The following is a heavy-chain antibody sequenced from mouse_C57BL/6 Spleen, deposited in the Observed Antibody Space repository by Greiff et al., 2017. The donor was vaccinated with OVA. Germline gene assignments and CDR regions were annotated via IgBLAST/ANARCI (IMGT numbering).Heavy chain of an antibody. CDR3: TTDSSGGDY. CDR1: GFNIKDDY. Sequence: EVKLVESGAELVRPGASVKLSCTASGFNIKDDYMHWVKQRPEQGLEWIGWIDPENGDTEYASKFQGKATITADTSSNTAYLQLSSLTSEDTAVYYCTTDSSGGDYWGQGTTLTVSS. J-gene: IGHJ2*01. V-gene: IGHV14-4*01. CDR2: IDPENGDT. D-gene: IGHD3-2*02.